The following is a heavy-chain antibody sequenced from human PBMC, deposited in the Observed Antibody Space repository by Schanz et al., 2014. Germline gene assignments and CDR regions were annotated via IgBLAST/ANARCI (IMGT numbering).Heavy chain of an antibody. V-gene: IGHV3-30*03. Sequence: VQLVESGGGFVQPGGSLGLSCVVSGFTVSSDHMSWVRQAPGKGLEWVAAMSYDGSIKYYGDSVKGRFTISRDNSKNTLYLHMNTLRSEDTAVYYCARDLPYCDGGKCYSDGFDIWGQGTLVTISS. J-gene: IGHJ3*02. CDR1: GFTVSSDH. CDR3: ARDLPYCDGGKCYSDGFDI. CDR2: MSYDGSIK. D-gene: IGHD2-21*01.